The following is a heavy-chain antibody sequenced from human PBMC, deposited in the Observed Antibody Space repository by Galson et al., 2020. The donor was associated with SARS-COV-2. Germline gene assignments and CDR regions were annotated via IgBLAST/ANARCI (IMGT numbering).Heavy chain of an antibody. Sequence: GGSLRLSCAASGFTFSSYAMHWVRQAPGKGLEWVAVISYDGSNKYYADSVKGRFTISRDNSKNTLYLQMNSLRAEDTAVYYCAREGVLLWFGELGGNWFDPWGQGTLVTVSS. V-gene: IGHV3-30*04. CDR3: AREGVLLWFGELGGNWFDP. CDR2: ISYDGSNK. J-gene: IGHJ5*02. CDR1: GFTFSSYA. D-gene: IGHD3-10*01.